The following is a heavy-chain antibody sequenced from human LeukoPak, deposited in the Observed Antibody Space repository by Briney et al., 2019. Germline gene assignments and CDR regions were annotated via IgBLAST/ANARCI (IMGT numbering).Heavy chain of an antibody. V-gene: IGHV4-39*01. J-gene: IGHJ4*02. CDR2: IYYSGST. CDR1: GGSISSSSYY. CDR3: ARVKNRMTTGPFDY. Sequence: SETLSLICSVSGGSISSSSYYWGWIRQPPGKGLEWIGSIYYSGSTYYNPSLKSRVTISVDTSKKKFSLKLSSVTAADTAVYYCARVKNRMTTGPFDYWGQGTLVTVSS. D-gene: IGHD4-11*01.